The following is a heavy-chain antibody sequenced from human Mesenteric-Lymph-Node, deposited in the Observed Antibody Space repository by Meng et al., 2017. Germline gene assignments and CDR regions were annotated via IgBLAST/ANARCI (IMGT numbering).Heavy chain of an antibody. CDR3: ARVGQWLPIDY. Sequence: QVQLQESGPGLVRPSETLSLTCTVSGGSISSYYWSWIRQPPGKGLEWIGHIYYSGSTNYNPSLKSRVTISVDTSKNQFSLKLSSVTATDTAVYYCARVGQWLPIDYWGQGTLVTVSS. CDR2: IYYSGST. D-gene: IGHD6-19*01. CDR1: GGSISSYY. J-gene: IGHJ4*02. V-gene: IGHV4-59*08.